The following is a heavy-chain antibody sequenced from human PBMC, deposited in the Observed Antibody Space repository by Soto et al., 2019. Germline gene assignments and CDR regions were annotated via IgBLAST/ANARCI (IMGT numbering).Heavy chain of an antibody. J-gene: IGHJ6*02. D-gene: IGHD1-26*01. CDR2: ISYDGSNK. CDR1: GFTFSSYG. Sequence: GGSLRLSCAASGFTFSSYGMHWVRQAPGKGLEWVAVISYDGSNKYYADSVKGRFTISRDNSKNTLYLQMNSLRAEDTAVYYCAKDNGSYYYYYGMDVWGQGTTVTVSS. CDR3: AKDNGSYYYYYGMDV. V-gene: IGHV3-30*18.